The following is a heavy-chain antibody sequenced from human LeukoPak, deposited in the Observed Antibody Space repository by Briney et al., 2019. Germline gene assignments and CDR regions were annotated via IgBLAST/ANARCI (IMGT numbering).Heavy chain of an antibody. CDR1: GYTFTGYY. J-gene: IGHJ4*02. CDR2: INPSGGST. Sequence: ASVKVSCKASGYTFTGYYMHWVRQAPGQGLEWMGIINPSGGSTSYAQKFQGRVTMTRDMSTSTVYMELSSLRSEDTAVYYCARSYYGSGSYYFGDYWGQGTLVTVSS. D-gene: IGHD3-10*01. CDR3: ARSYYGSGSYYFGDY. V-gene: IGHV1-46*01.